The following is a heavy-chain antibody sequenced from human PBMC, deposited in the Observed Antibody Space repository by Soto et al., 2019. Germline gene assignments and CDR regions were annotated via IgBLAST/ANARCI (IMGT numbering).Heavy chain of an antibody. CDR3: ARDPSFGGEDIVVVPAANYPRLFDY. Sequence: ASVKVSCKASGYTFTSYGISWVRQAPGQGLEWMGWISAYNGNTNYAQKLQGRVTMTTDTSTSTAYMELGSLRSDDTAVYYCARDPSFGGEDIVVVPAANYPRLFDYWGQGTLVTVSS. D-gene: IGHD2-2*01. CDR1: GYTFTSYG. CDR2: ISAYNGNT. V-gene: IGHV1-18*01. J-gene: IGHJ4*02.